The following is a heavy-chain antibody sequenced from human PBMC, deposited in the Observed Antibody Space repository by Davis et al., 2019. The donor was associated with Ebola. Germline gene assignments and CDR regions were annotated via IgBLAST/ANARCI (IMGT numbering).Heavy chain of an antibody. J-gene: IGHJ4*02. CDR3: ARSHSDWLLPFDY. CDR1: GGSISSGGSY. D-gene: IGHD3-9*01. Sequence: MPSETLSLTCTVSGGSISSGGSYWSWIRQHPGEGLEYLGYIYYSGSTHYNPSLQSRVTISVDTSTNQFSLRLSSVTAADTAIYYCARSHSDWLLPFDYWGQGTLATVSS. V-gene: IGHV4-31*03. CDR2: IYYSGST.